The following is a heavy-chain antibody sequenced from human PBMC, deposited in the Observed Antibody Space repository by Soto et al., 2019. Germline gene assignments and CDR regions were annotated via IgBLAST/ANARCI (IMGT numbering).Heavy chain of an antibody. CDR3: ASSKQWLVHYFDY. CDR2: IWYDGGNK. Sequence: QVQLVESEGGVVQPGRSLRLSCAASGFTFSSYGMHWVSQAPGKGLEWVAVIWYDGGNKYYADSVKGRFTISRDNSKNTLYLQMNSLRAEDTAVYYCASSKQWLVHYFDYWGQGTLVTVSS. CDR1: GFTFSSYG. V-gene: IGHV3-33*01. D-gene: IGHD6-19*01. J-gene: IGHJ4*02.